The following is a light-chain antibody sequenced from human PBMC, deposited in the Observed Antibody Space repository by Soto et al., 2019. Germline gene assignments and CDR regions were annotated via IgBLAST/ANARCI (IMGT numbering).Light chain of an antibody. J-gene: IGKJ1*01. CDR1: QSVSSSY. CDR3: QQYGSSPLT. Sequence: IVLTQSPCTLSLSPGERATLSCRASQSVSSSYLAWYQQKPGQAPRLLIYGASSRATGIPDRFSGSGSGTDFTLTISRLEPEDCAVYYCQQYGSSPLTFGKGTKVEIK. CDR2: GAS. V-gene: IGKV3-20*01.